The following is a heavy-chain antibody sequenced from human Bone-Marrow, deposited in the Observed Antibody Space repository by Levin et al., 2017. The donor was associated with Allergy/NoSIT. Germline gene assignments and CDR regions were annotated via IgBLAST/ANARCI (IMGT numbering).Heavy chain of an antibody. D-gene: IGHD6-19*01. CDR1: GGSISGSNW. CDR2: IYYSGTI. J-gene: IGHJ4*02. Sequence: SETLSLTCAVSGGSISGSNWWTWVRQTPGKGLEWIGEIYYSGTIHYNPSLKSRVTISVDKSKNLFFLNLTSVTAADTAVYYCARDFMGYDSGWYLDYWGQGSLVTVSS. CDR3: ARDFMGYDSGWYLDY. V-gene: IGHV4-4*02.